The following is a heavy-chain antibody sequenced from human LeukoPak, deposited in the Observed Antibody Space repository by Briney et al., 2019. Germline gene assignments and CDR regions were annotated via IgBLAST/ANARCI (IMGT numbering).Heavy chain of an antibody. CDR1: GGSFSHYY. Sequence: SETLSLTCAVYGGSFSHYYWSWIRQPPGKGLEWIGEINHSGNTNYNPSLKSRVTISVDTSKNQFSLNLRSVTAADTAIYYCAKGAGGFSYYNWFDPWGQGTLVTVSS. V-gene: IGHV4-34*01. CDR3: AKGAGGFSYYNWFDP. D-gene: IGHD5-18*01. CDR2: INHSGNT. J-gene: IGHJ5*02.